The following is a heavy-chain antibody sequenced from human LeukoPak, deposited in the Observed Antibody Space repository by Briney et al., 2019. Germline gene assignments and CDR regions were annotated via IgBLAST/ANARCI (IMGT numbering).Heavy chain of an antibody. CDR2: ISTYHGNT. J-gene: IGHJ4*02. CDR3: ASGVSSTSCYVDY. D-gene: IGHD2-2*01. V-gene: IGHV1-18*01. Sequence: GASVKVSCKASGYTFTSYGISWVRQAPGLGLEWMGWISTYHGNTNYAQKLQGRVTMTTDTSTSTAYMELRSLRSDDTAVYYCASGVSSTSCYVDYWGQGTLVTVSS. CDR1: GYTFTSYG.